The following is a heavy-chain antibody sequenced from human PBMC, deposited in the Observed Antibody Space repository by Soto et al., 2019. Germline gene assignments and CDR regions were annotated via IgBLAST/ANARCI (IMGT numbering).Heavy chain of an antibody. V-gene: IGHV3-7*01. D-gene: IGHD4-17*01. CDR1: GFTFSKYW. CDR3: ARDLKGDYGMVNWFDP. J-gene: IGHJ5*02. Sequence: GGSLRLSCAASGFTFSKYWMSWVRQAPGKGLEWVANIKQDGSEKYYADSVKGRFIISRDNAKNSLYLQMNSLRAEDTAVYYCARDLKGDYGMVNWFDPWGQGTLVTVSS. CDR2: IKQDGSEK.